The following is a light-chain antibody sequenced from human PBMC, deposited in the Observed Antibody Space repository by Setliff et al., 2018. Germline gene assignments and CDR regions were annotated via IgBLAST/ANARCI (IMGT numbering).Light chain of an antibody. Sequence: QSALTQPASVSGSPGQSIAISCTGTSSDVGGYNHVSWYQQHPGKAPNLMIYEVSNRPSGVSNRFSGSKSGNTASLTISGLQAEDEADYHCSSYTNTRTAYVFGTGTKVTVL. CDR2: EVS. J-gene: IGLJ1*01. CDR1: SSDVGGYNH. V-gene: IGLV2-14*01. CDR3: SSYTNTRTAYV.